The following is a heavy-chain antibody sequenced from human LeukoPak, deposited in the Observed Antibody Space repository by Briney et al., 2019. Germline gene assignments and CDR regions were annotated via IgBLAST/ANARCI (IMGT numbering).Heavy chain of an antibody. CDR2: TYYRSKWFS. V-gene: IGHV6-1*01. J-gene: IGHJ2*01. CDR3: ARDYYDSSVSRYFDL. Sequence: SQTLSLTCAISGDSVSSNSATWNWIRQSPSRGLEWLGGTYYRSKWFSDYAVSVKSRTTFNPDTSKNQLSLQLSSVTAADTAVYYCARDYYDSSVSRYFDLWGRGALVTVSS. CDR1: GDSVSSNSAT. D-gene: IGHD3-22*01.